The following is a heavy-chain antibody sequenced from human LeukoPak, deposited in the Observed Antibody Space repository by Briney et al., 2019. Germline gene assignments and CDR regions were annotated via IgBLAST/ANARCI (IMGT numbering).Heavy chain of an antibody. D-gene: IGHD6-13*01. CDR3: ARGRVAAAGPFDY. Sequence: SETLSLTCAVYGGSFSGYYWSWIRQPPGKGLEWIGEINHSGGTNYNPSLKSRVTISVDTSKNQFSLKLSSVTAADTAVYYCARGRVAAAGPFDYWGQGTLVTVSS. CDR1: GGSFSGYY. V-gene: IGHV4-34*01. CDR2: INHSGGT. J-gene: IGHJ4*02.